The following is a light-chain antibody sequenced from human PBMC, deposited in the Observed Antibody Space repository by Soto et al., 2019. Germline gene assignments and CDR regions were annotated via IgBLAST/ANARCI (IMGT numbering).Light chain of an antibody. CDR2: KAS. CDR3: QQYNTYSRT. J-gene: IGKJ1*01. V-gene: IGKV1-5*03. CDR1: QTISSW. Sequence: DIQMTRSPSTLSGSVGDRVTITCRASQTISSWLAWYQQKPGKAPKLLIYKASSLESGVPSRFSGSGSGAEFTLTISSLQPDDFATYYCQQYNTYSRTFGQGTKVDI.